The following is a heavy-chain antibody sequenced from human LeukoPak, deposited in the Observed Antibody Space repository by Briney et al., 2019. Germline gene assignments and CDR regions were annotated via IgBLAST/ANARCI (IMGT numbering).Heavy chain of an antibody. CDR3: ATLGITMVVTPEDY. J-gene: IGHJ4*02. Sequence: GGSLRLSCAASGFTFSSYWMSWVRQAPGKGLEWVSLISGDGGSTYYADSVKGRFTISRDNSKNSLYLQMNSLRTEDTALYYCATLGITMVVTPEDYWGQGTLVTVSS. CDR1: GFTFSSYW. CDR2: ISGDGGST. V-gene: IGHV3-43*02. D-gene: IGHD4-23*01.